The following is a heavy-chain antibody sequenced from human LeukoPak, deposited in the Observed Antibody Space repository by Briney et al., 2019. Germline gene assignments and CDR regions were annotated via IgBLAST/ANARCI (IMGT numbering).Heavy chain of an antibody. D-gene: IGHD6-13*01. V-gene: IGHV4-34*01. CDR3: ARRVLQQSDAFDI. J-gene: IGHJ3*02. CDR2: INHSGST. CDR1: GGSFSGYY. Sequence: SETLSLTCAVYGGSFSGYYWSWIRQPPGKGLEWIGEINHSGSTNYNPSLKSRVTISVDTSKNQFSLKLSSVTAADTAVYYCARRVLQQSDAFDIWGQGTMVTVFS.